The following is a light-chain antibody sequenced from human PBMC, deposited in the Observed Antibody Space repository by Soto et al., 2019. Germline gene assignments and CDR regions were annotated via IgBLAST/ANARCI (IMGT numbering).Light chain of an antibody. Sequence: IAMTQSPAALSVSPGDSATLSCRASQIVNTNVAWYQQRPGQAPRLLIFAASTRATGVAARFSGSGSGTKFTLTVDSLQSEDFAVYYCQQYNNWPRTFGQGTKVDI. CDR3: QQYNNWPRT. CDR2: AAS. J-gene: IGKJ1*01. CDR1: QIVNTN. V-gene: IGKV3-15*01.